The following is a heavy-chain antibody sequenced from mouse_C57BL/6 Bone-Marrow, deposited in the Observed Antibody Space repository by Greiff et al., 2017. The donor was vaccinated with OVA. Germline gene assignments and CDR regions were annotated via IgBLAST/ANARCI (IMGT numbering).Heavy chain of an antibody. CDR3: ARSSRRGAMDY. Sequence: QVQLQQSGAELVRPGASVKLSCKASGYTFTDYYINWVKQRPGQGLEWIARIYPGSGNTYYNEKFKGKATLTAEKSSSTAYMQLSSLTSEDSAVYFCARSSRRGAMDYWGQGTSVTVSS. CDR2: IYPGSGNT. CDR1: GYTFTDYY. J-gene: IGHJ4*01. V-gene: IGHV1-76*01. D-gene: IGHD3-3*01.